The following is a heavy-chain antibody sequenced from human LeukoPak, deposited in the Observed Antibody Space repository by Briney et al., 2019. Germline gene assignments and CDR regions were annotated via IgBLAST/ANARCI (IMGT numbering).Heavy chain of an antibody. J-gene: IGHJ3*02. Sequence: GGSLRLSCSASGFTFRSYAMHWVRQAPGKGLEYVSAISSNGGSTYYADSVKGRFTISRDNSKNTLYLQMSSLRAEDTAVYYCVKGLPAAMTAGAFDIWGQGTMVTVSS. V-gene: IGHV3-64D*09. CDR2: ISSNGGST. D-gene: IGHD2-2*01. CDR3: VKGLPAAMTAGAFDI. CDR1: GFTFRSYA.